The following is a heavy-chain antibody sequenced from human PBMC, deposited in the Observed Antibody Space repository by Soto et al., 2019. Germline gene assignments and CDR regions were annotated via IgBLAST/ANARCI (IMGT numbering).Heavy chain of an antibody. Sequence: QVQLVKSGAEVKKPGASVKVSCKASGYTFTSYAINWVRQATGQGLEWMGWMNPNIGNTGYAQTFQGRVTMTRITSISTAYMELSSVISEDTAVYYCAMTLYGDNVDYRGQGALVTVSS. CDR2: MNPNIGNT. J-gene: IGHJ4*02. CDR3: AMTLYGDNVDY. CDR1: GYTFTSYA. D-gene: IGHD4-17*01. V-gene: IGHV1-8*01.